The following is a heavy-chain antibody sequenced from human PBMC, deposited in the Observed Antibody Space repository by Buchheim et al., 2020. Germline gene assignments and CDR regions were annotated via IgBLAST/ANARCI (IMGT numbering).Heavy chain of an antibody. D-gene: IGHD3-3*02. Sequence: DVQLLESGGGLVQPGGSLRLSCAASGFSISNNAMSWVRQAPGRGLEWVSGIGGDGRSHYADSVQGRFSISRDNSKNTTYLQMNSLRVEDTAIYYCAKDLHFWSAIDYWGQG. J-gene: IGHJ4*02. V-gene: IGHV3-23*01. CDR1: GFSISNNA. CDR2: IGGDGRS. CDR3: AKDLHFWSAIDY.